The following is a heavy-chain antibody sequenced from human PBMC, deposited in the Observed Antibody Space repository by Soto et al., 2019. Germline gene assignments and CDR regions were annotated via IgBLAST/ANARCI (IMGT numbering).Heavy chain of an antibody. CDR1: GGTFSSYA. CDR3: ARDDVDTAMPYGMDV. CDR2: IIPICGTA. Sequence: QVQLVQSGAEVKKPGSSVKVSCKASGGTFSSYAISWVRQAPGQGLEWMGGIIPICGTANYAQKFQGRVTITADESTSTDNMELSSLRSEDTDVYYCARDDVDTAMPYGMDVWGQGTTVTVSS. J-gene: IGHJ6*02. V-gene: IGHV1-69*12. D-gene: IGHD5-18*01.